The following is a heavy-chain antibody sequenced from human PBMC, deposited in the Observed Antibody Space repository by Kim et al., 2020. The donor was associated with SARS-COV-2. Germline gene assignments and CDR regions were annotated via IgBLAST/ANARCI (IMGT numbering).Heavy chain of an antibody. Sequence: SETLSLTCTVSGGSISDYYWNWIRQPPGKGLEWIGYIYYNGNTDYSPSLKSRVTISVDTSKNQFSLNLRSVTAADTAVYYCARDYELTWWGQGTLVTVSS. V-gene: IGHV4-59*01. CDR3: ARDYELTW. D-gene: IGHD3-16*01. CDR2: IYYNGNT. CDR1: GGSISDYY. J-gene: IGHJ4*02.